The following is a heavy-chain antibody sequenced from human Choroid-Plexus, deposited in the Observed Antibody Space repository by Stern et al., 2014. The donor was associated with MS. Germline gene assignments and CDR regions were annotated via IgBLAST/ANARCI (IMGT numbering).Heavy chain of an antibody. CDR3: ARDQRGITIFGVVTDYYYLGMDV. J-gene: IGHJ6*02. CDR1: GYIFTGYY. Sequence: QVQLGQSGAEVKKPGASVKVSCKTSGYIFTGYYIHWVRQAPGQGLEWVAWINPNTGGTKYAKNFQGRVTMSRDTSISTAYVELSSLTSDDTAVYYCARDQRGITIFGVVTDYYYLGMDVWGQGTTVTVSS. CDR2: INPNTGGT. V-gene: IGHV1-2*02. D-gene: IGHD3-3*01.